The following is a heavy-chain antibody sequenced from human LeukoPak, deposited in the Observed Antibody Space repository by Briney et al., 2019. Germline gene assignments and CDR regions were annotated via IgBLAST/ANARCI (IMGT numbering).Heavy chain of an antibody. Sequence: PGGSLRLSCAASGFTFSSYGMHWVRQAPGKGLEWVAVISYDGSNKYYADSVKGRFTISRDNSKNTLYLQMNSLRAEDTAVYYCAKAPGGVAAELDYWGQEPWSPSPQ. CDR2: ISYDGSNK. CDR1: GFTFSSYG. V-gene: IGHV3-30*18. D-gene: IGHD6-13*01. J-gene: IGHJ4*01. CDR3: AKAPGGVAAELDY.